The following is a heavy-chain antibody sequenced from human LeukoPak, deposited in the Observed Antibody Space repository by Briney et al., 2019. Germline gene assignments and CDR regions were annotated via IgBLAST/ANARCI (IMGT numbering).Heavy chain of an antibody. CDR1: GFTFSGSA. J-gene: IGHJ4*02. CDR3: TRPIWVYSGYDPAVKTDY. V-gene: IGHV3-73*01. D-gene: IGHD5-12*01. CDR2: IRSKANSYAT. Sequence: GGSLRLSCAASGFTFSGSAMHWVRQASGKGLEWVGRIRSKANSYATAYAASVKGRFTISRDGSKNTAYLQMNSLKTEDTAVYYCTRPIWVYSGYDPAVKTDYWGQGTLVTVSS.